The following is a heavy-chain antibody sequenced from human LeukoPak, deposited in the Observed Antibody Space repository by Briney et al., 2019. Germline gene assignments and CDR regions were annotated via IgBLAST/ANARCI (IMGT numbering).Heavy chain of an antibody. D-gene: IGHD6-13*01. Sequence: SETLSLTCTVSGGSISSYYWSWIRQPAGKGLEWVGRIYTSGSTNYNPSLKSRVTISVDKSKNQFSLKLSSVTAADTAVYYCARDGGMGIAATGVDYWGQGTLVTVSS. CDR1: GGSISSYY. J-gene: IGHJ4*02. V-gene: IGHV4-4*07. CDR2: IYTSGST. CDR3: ARDGGMGIAATGVDY.